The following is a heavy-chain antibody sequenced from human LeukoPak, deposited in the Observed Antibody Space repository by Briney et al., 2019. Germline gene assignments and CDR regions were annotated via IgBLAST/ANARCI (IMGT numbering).Heavy chain of an antibody. D-gene: IGHD5-18*01. Sequence: GGSLRLSCAASGFTFSDYAMSWVRQAPGKGLEWVSTISDNGGGTYYADSVKGRFTISRNNAKNSLYLQMNSLRDEDTAVYYCASEAGYGRPGGGYWGQGTLVTVSS. V-gene: IGHV3-23*01. J-gene: IGHJ4*02. CDR1: GFTFSDYA. CDR3: ASEAGYGRPGGGY. CDR2: ISDNGGGT.